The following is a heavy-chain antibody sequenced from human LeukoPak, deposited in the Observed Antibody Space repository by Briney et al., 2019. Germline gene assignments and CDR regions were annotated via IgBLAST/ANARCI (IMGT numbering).Heavy chain of an antibody. CDR1: GGSIITNDYW. Sequence: PSETLSLTCVVSGGSIITNDYWWGWIRQPPGKGLEWIGTIDHAGTTFYNVSLKSRVTISVDTSKNQFSLKLSSVTAADTAVYYCAKVEMAIFDYWGQGTLVTVSS. CDR2: IDHAGTT. CDR3: AKVEMAIFDY. V-gene: IGHV4-39*07. D-gene: IGHD5-24*01. J-gene: IGHJ4*02.